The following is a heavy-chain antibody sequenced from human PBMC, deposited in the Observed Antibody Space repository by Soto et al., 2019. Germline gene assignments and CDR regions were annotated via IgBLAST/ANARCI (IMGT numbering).Heavy chain of an antibody. Sequence: PSETLSLTCTVSGGSISSGGYYWSWIRQHPGKGLEWIGYIYYSGSTYYNPSLKSRVTISVDTSKNQFSLKLSSVTAADTAVYYCARDRDSSSWYYFDYWGRGTLVTVSS. CDR3: ARDRDSSSWYYFDY. V-gene: IGHV4-31*03. D-gene: IGHD6-13*01. J-gene: IGHJ4*02. CDR2: IYYSGST. CDR1: GGSISSGGYY.